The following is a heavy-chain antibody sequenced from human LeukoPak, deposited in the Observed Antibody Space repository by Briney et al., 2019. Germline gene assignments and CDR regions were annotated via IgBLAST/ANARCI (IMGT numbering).Heavy chain of an antibody. J-gene: IGHJ4*02. CDR1: GFTVISNY. CDR2: IYSGSTT. V-gene: IGHV3-53*01. CDR3: AKDSSRVRGYFDY. Sequence: GGSLRLSCAASGFTVISNYMSWVRQAPGKGPEWVSIIYSGSTTYYADSVKGRFTISRDTSKNTLYLQMNSLRAEDTAVYYCAKDSSRVRGYFDYWGQGTLVTVSS. D-gene: IGHD4-11*01.